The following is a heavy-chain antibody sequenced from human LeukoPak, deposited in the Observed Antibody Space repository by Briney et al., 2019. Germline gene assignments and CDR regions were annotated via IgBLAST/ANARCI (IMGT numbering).Heavy chain of an antibody. CDR2: IRSYSSYI. D-gene: IGHD6-19*01. V-gene: IGHV3-21*04. J-gene: IGHJ5*02. CDR3: AKDREWLVPADWFDP. Sequence: GGSLRLSCAASGFNFDTYNFNWVRQAPGKGLEWVATIRSYSSYIHYGDSVKGRFTISRDDAKKSLYLQMNSLRAEDTAVYYCAKDREWLVPADWFDPWGQGTLVTVSS. CDR1: GFNFDTYN.